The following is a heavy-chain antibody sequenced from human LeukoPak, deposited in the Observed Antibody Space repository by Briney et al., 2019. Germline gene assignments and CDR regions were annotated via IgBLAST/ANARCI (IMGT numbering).Heavy chain of an antibody. V-gene: IGHV3-11*01. CDR3: ARGNWNYVVYYFDY. J-gene: IGHJ4*02. CDR2: ISSSGSTI. D-gene: IGHD1-7*01. Sequence: GGSLRLSCAASGFTFSDYYMSWIRQAPGKGLEWVSYISSSGSTIYYADSVKGRFTISRDNAKNSLYLQMNSLRAEDTAVYHRARGNWNYVVYYFDYWGQGTLVTVSS. CDR1: GFTFSDYY.